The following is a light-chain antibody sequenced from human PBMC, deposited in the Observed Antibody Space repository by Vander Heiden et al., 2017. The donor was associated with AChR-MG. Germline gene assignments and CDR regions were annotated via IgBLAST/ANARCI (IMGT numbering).Light chain of an antibody. CDR3: RQRSNGPLALT. CDR1: QSVSSY. V-gene: IGKV3-11*01. J-gene: IGKJ4*01. CDR2: DAS. Sequence: EIVLTQSPATLSLSPGERATLSCRASQSVSSYLAWYQQKPGQAPRLLIYDASNRATGIPARFSGSGSGTDFTLTISSLEPEDFAVYYCRQRSNGPLALTFGGGTRVDIK.